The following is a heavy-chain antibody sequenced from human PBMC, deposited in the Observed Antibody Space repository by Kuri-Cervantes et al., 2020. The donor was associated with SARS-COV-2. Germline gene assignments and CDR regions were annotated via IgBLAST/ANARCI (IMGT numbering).Heavy chain of an antibody. V-gene: IGHV3-21*01. J-gene: IGHJ6*02. D-gene: IGHD3-16*01. CDR2: ISSSSSYI. CDR1: GFTFSSYS. CDR3: ARYLRVGYGMDV. Sequence: GESLKISCAAYGFTFSSYSMNWVRQAPGKGLEWVSSISSSSSYIYYADSLKGRFTISRDNAKNSLFLQMNSLTAEDTAVYYCARYLRVGYGMDVWGQGTTVTVSS.